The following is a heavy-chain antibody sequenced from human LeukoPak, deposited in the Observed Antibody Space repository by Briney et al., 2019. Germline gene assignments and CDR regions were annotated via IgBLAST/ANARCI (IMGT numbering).Heavy chain of an antibody. J-gene: IGHJ6*02. CDR3: ARELVVVTAIASYYYYGMDV. Sequence: GGSLRLSCAASGFTISSNYMSWVRQAPGKGLEWVSVIYSAGSTYYADSVKGRFTIARDSSRNTLNLQMNSLRAEDTAVYYCARELVVVTAIASYYYYGMDVWGQGTTVTVSS. CDR2: IYSAGST. D-gene: IGHD2-21*02. V-gene: IGHV3-53*01. CDR1: GFTISSNY.